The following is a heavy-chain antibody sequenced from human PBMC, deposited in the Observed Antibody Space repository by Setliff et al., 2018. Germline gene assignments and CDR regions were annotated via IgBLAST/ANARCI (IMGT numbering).Heavy chain of an antibody. CDR3: ARDSVTLAQLGRRGGWHYYGMDV. V-gene: IGHV1-69*06. CDR2: ITPIFETA. J-gene: IGHJ6*02. Sequence: GASVKVSCKASGGTFSGYAFSRVRQAPGQGPEWMGGITPIFETAHYAEKFRDRVTITADKSTTTVHMGLTSLISEDTAVYFCARDSVTLAQLGRRGGWHYYGMDVWGQGTTVTVSS. CDR1: GGTFSGYA. D-gene: IGHD1-1*01.